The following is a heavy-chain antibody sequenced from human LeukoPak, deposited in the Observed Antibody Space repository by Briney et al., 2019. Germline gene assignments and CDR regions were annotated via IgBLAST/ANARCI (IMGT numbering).Heavy chain of an antibody. V-gene: IGHV2-5*01. D-gene: IGHD1-26*01. CDR2: IYWNDDK. J-gene: IGHJ4*02. CDR1: GFSLSSSGVG. CDR3: THILQRRYAGSFFDY. Sequence: SGPTLVKPTQTLTLTCTFSGFSLSSSGVGVGWIRQPPGKALEWLALIYWNDDKRYSPSLKSRLTIIKDTSKNQVVLTLTNIDPVDTATYYCTHILQRRYAGSFFDYWGQGTLVTVSS.